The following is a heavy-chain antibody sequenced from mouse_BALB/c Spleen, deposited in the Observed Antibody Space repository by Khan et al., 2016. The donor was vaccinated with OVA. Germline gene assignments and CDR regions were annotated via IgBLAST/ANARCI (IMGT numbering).Heavy chain of an antibody. CDR1: GYTFTSYW. CDR3: ASWNYYGSFDY. J-gene: IGHJ2*01. Sequence: QVQLQQSGAELARPGASVKLSCKASGYTFTSYWMQWVKQRPGQGLEWIGAIYPGDGDTRYTQQFKGKATLTADKSSSTAYMQLSSLASEDDAVYYCASWNYYGSFDYWGQGTTLTVSS. D-gene: IGHD1-1*01. CDR2: IYPGDGDT. V-gene: IGHV1-87*01.